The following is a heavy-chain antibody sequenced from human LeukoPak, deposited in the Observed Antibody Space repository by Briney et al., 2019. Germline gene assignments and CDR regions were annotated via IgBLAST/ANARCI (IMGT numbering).Heavy chain of an antibody. V-gene: IGHV4-34*01. Sequence: PSETLSLTCAVYGGSFSGYYWSWIRQPPGKGLEWIGEINHSGSTNYNPSLKSRVTISADTSKNQFSLKLSSVTAADTAVYYCARGAPGRYCSSTSCYVDDYWGQGTLVTVSS. D-gene: IGHD2-2*01. CDR3: ARGAPGRYCSSTSCYVDDY. CDR1: GGSFSGYY. J-gene: IGHJ4*02. CDR2: INHSGST.